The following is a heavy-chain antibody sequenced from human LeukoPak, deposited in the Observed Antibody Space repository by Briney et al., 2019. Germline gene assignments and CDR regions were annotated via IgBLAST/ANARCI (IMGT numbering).Heavy chain of an antibody. Sequence: SETLSLTCAVYGGSFSGYYWSWIRQPPGKGLEWIGEINHSGSTNYNPSLKSRVTISVDTSKNQFSLKLSSVTAADTAVYYCARVYYDFWSGYRPQYYFDYWGQGTLVTVSS. J-gene: IGHJ4*02. V-gene: IGHV4-34*01. D-gene: IGHD3-3*01. CDR3: ARVYYDFWSGYRPQYYFDY. CDR2: INHSGST. CDR1: GGSFSGYY.